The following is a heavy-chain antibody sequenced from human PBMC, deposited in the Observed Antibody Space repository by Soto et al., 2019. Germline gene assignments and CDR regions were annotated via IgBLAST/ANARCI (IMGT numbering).Heavy chain of an antibody. CDR1: GFTFDDYA. Sequence: EVQLVESGGDLVQPGGSLRLSCAASGFTFDDYAMHWVRQVPGKGLEWVSGINWDSDTIAYAASVRGRFTISRDNAKNSLYKQMNSLRPEDTALYYCAKDFHTNRAPMDVWGKGTTVTVSS. J-gene: IGHJ6*03. V-gene: IGHV3-9*01. CDR2: INWDSDTI. CDR3: AKDFHTNRAPMDV.